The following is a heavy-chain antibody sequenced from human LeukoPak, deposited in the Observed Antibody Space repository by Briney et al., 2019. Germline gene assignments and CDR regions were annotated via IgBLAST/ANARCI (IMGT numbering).Heavy chain of an antibody. J-gene: IGHJ3*02. Sequence: ASVKVSCKASGYTFTSYYMHWVRQAPGQGLEWMGIINPSGGSTSYAQKFQGRVTMTRDTSTSTAYMELSSLRSEDTAVYYCAIYSSSWFDAFDIWGQGTMVTVSS. D-gene: IGHD6-13*01. CDR2: INPSGGST. CDR3: AIYSSSWFDAFDI. V-gene: IGHV1-46*01. CDR1: GYTFTSYY.